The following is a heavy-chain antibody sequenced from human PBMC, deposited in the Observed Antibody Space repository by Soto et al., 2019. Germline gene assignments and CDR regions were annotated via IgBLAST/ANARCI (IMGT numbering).Heavy chain of an antibody. J-gene: IGHJ4*02. D-gene: IGHD2-15*01. CDR3: ASDIIGYCSGGSCYSRDY. V-gene: IGHV1-8*01. CDR1: GYTFTSYD. CDR2: MNPNSGNT. Sequence: ASVNVSCKASGYTFTSYDINWVRQATGQGLEWMGWMNPNSGNTGYAQKFQGRVTMTRNTSISTAYMELSSLRSEDTAVYYCASDIIGYCSGGSCYSRDYWGQGTLVTVSS.